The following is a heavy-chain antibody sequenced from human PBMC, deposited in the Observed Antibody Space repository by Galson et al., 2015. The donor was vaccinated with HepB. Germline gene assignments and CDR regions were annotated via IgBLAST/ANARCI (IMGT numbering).Heavy chain of an antibody. Sequence: SVKVSCKAYGHSFTTYGFTWVRQAPGQGLEWMGWISADKGHTDYAQKLQGRVTMTTNTSTTTAYMELRNLRSDDTAVYYRAAVKWNYGVADGTWFDPWGQGTLVTVSS. J-gene: IGHJ5*02. V-gene: IGHV1-18*04. D-gene: IGHD1-7*01. CDR3: AAVKWNYGVADGTWFDP. CDR2: ISADKGHT. CDR1: GHSFTTYG.